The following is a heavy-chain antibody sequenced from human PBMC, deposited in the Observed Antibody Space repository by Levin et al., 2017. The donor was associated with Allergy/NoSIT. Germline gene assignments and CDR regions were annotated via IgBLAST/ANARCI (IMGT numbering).Heavy chain of an antibody. Sequence: KRGESLKISCQASGYTFTSYWIVWVRQMPGKGLEWMGIIQPGDPQTKYNPSWAGQVTITADKSISTTFLQWSRLRASDTAVYYCARRDAYSSSFDGIEAFDFWGQGTTVTVSS. CDR1: GYTFTSYW. CDR2: IQPGDPQT. J-gene: IGHJ3*01. D-gene: IGHD2-2*01. V-gene: IGHV5-51*01. CDR3: ARRDAYSSSFDGIEAFDF.